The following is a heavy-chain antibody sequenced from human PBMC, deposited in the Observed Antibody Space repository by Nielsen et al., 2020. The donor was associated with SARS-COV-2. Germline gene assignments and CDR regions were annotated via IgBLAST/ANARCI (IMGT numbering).Heavy chain of an antibody. J-gene: IGHJ3*02. V-gene: IGHV4-61*01. Sequence: SETLSLTCTVSGDSVSSGSYYWTWIRQSPGKGLEWVGNIFYSGKTNYSPSLKSRVTISLDTSKSQFSLRLNSVTAADTAVYYCARAPDYYASATYDAFDIWGQGTLVTVSS. D-gene: IGHD3-22*01. CDR2: IFYSGKT. CDR3: ARAPDYYASATYDAFDI. CDR1: GDSVSSGSYY.